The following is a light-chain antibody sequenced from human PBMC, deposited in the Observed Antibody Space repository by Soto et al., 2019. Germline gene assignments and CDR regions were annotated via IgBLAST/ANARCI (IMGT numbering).Light chain of an antibody. CDR3: QHYGGSFI. Sequence: EIVLTQSPGTLSLSPGEGATVSCRVSQSINSKSLVWYQRKFGQAPRLLIYNTSSRATGIPDRVSGSGSGTDFTLSISRLEPEDFAVYYCQHYGGSFIFGPGTKVDFK. CDR1: QSINSKS. J-gene: IGKJ3*01. V-gene: IGKV3-20*01. CDR2: NTS.